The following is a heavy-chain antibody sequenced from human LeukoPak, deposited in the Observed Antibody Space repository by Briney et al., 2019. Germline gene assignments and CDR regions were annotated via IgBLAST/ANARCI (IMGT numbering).Heavy chain of an antibody. CDR1: GFTFDDYA. CDR3: AKAVGATVAPLDV. J-gene: IGHJ6*02. D-gene: IGHD1-26*01. CDR2: ISWNSGSI. V-gene: IGHV3-9*01. Sequence: GGSLRLSCAASGFTFDDYAMHWVRQAPGKGLEWVSGISWNSGSIGYADSVKGRFTISRDNAKNSLYLQMNSLRAEDTALYYCAKAVGATVAPLDVWGQGTTVTVSS.